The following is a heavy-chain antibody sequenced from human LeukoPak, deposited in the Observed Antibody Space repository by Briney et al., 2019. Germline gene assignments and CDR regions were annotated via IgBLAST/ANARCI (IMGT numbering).Heavy chain of an antibody. J-gene: IGHJ3*02. Sequence: GASVKVSCKASGYTFTDYSMHWVRQAPGQGLEWMGWINPKSGGTNHAQRFQGRVTMTRDTSISTAYMELSSLGSDDTAVYYCARQGGPMTVVVKVASDIWGQGTMVTVSS. V-gene: IGHV1-2*02. CDR2: INPKSGGT. CDR3: ARQGGPMTVVVKVASDI. CDR1: GYTFTDYS. D-gene: IGHD3-22*01.